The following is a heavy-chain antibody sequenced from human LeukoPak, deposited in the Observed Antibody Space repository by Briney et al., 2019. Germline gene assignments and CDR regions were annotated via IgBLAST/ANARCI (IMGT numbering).Heavy chain of an antibody. CDR2: TYYRSKWYY. D-gene: IGHD6-13*01. CDR3: ARRLSSSWSNWFDP. Sequence: SQTLSLTCAISGDSASSNSAAWNWIRQSPSRGLEWLGRTYYRSKWYYDYAVSVKSRITINPDTSKNQFSLQLNSVTPDDTAVYYCARRLSSSWSNWFDPWGQGTLVTVSS. V-gene: IGHV6-1*01. J-gene: IGHJ5*02. CDR1: GDSASSNSAA.